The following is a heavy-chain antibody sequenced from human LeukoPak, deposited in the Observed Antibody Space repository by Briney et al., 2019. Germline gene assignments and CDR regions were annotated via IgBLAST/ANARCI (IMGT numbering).Heavy chain of an antibody. D-gene: IGHD6-13*01. J-gene: IGHJ4*02. Sequence: RGSLRLSCAASGFTFSDAWMSWVRQAPGKGLEWVGRIRSTTNGGTRDYAAPVKGRFTISRDDSQNTLYLQMNSLQSEDTAVYYCTTEYSGSRYGYWGQGTLVTVSS. CDR1: GFTFSDAW. CDR3: TTEYSGSRYGY. CDR2: IRSTTNGGTR. V-gene: IGHV3-15*01.